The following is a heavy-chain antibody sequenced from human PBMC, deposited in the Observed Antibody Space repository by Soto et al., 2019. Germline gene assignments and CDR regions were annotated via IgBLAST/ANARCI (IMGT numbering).Heavy chain of an antibody. D-gene: IGHD2-8*02. Sequence: PGGSLRLSCAASGFICSSYDMSWVRQAPGKGLEWVSTILVDGRTFYVDSVKGRFTISRDSSQNTVYLQMNSLTAGDTALYYCEKDTATGGGAFDICGQGALVTVSS. J-gene: IGHJ3*02. V-gene: IGHV3-23*01. CDR2: ILVDGRT. CDR3: EKDTATGGGAFDI. CDR1: GFICSSYD.